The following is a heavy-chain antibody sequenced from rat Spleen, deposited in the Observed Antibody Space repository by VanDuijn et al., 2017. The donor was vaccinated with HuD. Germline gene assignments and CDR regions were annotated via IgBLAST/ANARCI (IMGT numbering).Heavy chain of an antibody. V-gene: IGHV5-29*01. D-gene: IGHD5-1*01. Sequence: EVQLVESGGGLVQPGRSLKLSCAASGFTFSNYGMHWIRQAPTKGLEWVASISYDGTSTYYRDSVKGRYTISRDNAKSTLYLQMESLRSEDTATYYCARGGSSGFAYWGKGTLVTVSS. J-gene: IGHJ3*01. CDR1: GFTFSNYG. CDR3: ARGGSSGFAY. CDR2: ISYDGTST.